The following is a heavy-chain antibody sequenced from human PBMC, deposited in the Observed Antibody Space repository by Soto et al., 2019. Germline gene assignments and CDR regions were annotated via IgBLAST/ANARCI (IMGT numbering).Heavy chain of an antibody. J-gene: IGHJ4*02. CDR2: IWYDGSNK. CDR1: GFTFSSYG. CDR3: ARGGYSSNWYVDY. Sequence: GGSLRLSCAASGFTFSSYGMHWVRQAPGKGLEWVAVIWYDGSNKYYADSVKGRFTISRDNSKNTLYLQMNSRRAEDTAVYYWARGGYSSNWYVDYWGQGTLVTVSS. D-gene: IGHD6-13*01. V-gene: IGHV3-33*08.